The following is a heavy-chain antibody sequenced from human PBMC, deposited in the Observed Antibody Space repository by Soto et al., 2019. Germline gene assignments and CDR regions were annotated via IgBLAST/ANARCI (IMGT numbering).Heavy chain of an antibody. V-gene: IGHV3-48*03. CDR2: ISSTGSGT. Sequence: EMQLLESGGGLVQPGGSLRLSCAASGFTFSSYEMHWVRQAPGKGLEWISYISSTGSGTLYADSVRGRFTMSRDNTKNSGSLKMISLRAEDTAVYYCVRDLHEPLATDALRVANWGQGTQVTVSS. D-gene: IGHD2-8*02. CDR3: VRDLHEPLATDALRVAN. CDR1: GFTFSSYE. J-gene: IGHJ4*02.